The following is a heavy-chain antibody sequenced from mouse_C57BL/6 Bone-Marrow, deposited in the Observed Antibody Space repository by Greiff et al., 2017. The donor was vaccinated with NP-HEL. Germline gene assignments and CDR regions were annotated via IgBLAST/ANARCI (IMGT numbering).Heavy chain of an antibody. CDR1: GFTFSSYA. Sequence: EVKLVESGEGLVKPGGSLKLSCAASGFTFSSYAMSWVRQTPEKRLEWVAYISSGGDYIYYADTVKGRFTISRDNARNTLYLQMSSLKSEDTAMYYCTIDLYDYDDPSAMDYWGQGTSVTVSS. CDR3: TIDLYDYDDPSAMDY. CDR2: ISSGGDYI. V-gene: IGHV5-9-1*02. D-gene: IGHD2-4*01. J-gene: IGHJ4*01.